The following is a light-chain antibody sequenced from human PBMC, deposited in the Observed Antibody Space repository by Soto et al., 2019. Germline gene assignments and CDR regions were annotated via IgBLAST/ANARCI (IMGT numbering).Light chain of an antibody. CDR1: QSVSNNY. Sequence: VLTQSPGTLSLSPGERATLSCRASQSVSNNYLAWYQQRPGQAPRLLIYGASSRATGIPDRFAGSGSGTDFTLTISRLEPEDFAVYYCQQYGSSPRTFGQGTKVDIK. J-gene: IGKJ1*01. CDR3: QQYGSSPRT. V-gene: IGKV3-20*01. CDR2: GAS.